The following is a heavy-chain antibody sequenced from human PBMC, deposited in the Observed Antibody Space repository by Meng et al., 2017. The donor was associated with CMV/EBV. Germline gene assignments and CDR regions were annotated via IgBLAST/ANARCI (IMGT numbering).Heavy chain of an antibody. D-gene: IGHD6-19*01. J-gene: IGHJ4*02. CDR1: GLPFSDSY. CDR2: VNSNNDAT. V-gene: IGHV1-2*02. Sequence: QVQLVQSGAQMKKPGASVKVSCTTSGLPFSDSYIHWVRQAPGQGLEWMGWVNSNNDATNYARKFQGRVSMTRDTSISTAHMELSRLMSDDTAVYYCVRSSGWSLFDYWGQGTLVTVSS. CDR3: VRSSGWSLFDY.